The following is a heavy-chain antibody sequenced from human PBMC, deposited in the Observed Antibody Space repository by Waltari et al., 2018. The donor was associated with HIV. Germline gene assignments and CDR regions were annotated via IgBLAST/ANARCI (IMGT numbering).Heavy chain of an antibody. D-gene: IGHD6-19*01. CDR1: GGSFSGYS. CDR2: INHSGST. J-gene: IGHJ5*02. CDR3: ARTKGPYSSGWYSRSGWFDP. V-gene: IGHV4-34*01. Sequence: QVQLQQWGAALLKPSETLSLTGAVYGGSFSGYSWSWILQPPGKGLEWIGEINHSGSTNYNPSLKGRVTITVDTSKNQFSLKLSSVTAADTAVYYCARTKGPYSSGWYSRSGWFDPWGQGTLVTVSS.